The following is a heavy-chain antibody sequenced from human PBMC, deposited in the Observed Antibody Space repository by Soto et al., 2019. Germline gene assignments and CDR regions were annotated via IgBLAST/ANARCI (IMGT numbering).Heavy chain of an antibody. CDR2: ISANGASI. J-gene: IGHJ4*02. V-gene: IGHV3-23*01. Sequence: PRESLRLSCVGSGFTFRDHAMRWVRQAPGRGLEWVSAISANGASIQHADSVKGRFSVSRDNAKNSLYLEMNSLRAEDTAVYYCARESEDLTSNFDYWGQGTLVTVSS. CDR1: GFTFRDHA. CDR3: ARESEDLTSNFDY.